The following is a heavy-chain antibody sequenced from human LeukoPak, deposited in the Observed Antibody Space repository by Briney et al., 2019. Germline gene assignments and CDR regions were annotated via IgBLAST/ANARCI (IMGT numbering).Heavy chain of an antibody. D-gene: IGHD4-17*01. V-gene: IGHV4-31*03. CDR1: GGSISSGGYY. CDR2: IYYSGST. CDR3: ARLQMTTVTFDY. Sequence: SQTLSLTCTVSGGSISSGGYYWSWIRQHPGKGLEWIGYIYYSGSTYYNPSLKSRVTISVDTSKNQFSLKLSSVTAADSAVYYCARLQMTTVTFDYWGQGTLVTVSS. J-gene: IGHJ4*02.